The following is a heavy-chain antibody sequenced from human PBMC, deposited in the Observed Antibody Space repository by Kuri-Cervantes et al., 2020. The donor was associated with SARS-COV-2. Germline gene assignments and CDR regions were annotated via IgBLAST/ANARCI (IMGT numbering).Heavy chain of an antibody. D-gene: IGHD2-2*02. V-gene: IGHV3-23*01. CDR3: AKDLTFVVAAPAVIRATKALPIT. Sequence: GESLKISCAASEFTFSTYAMHWVRQAPGKGLEWVSAISGSGGSTYYADSVKGRFTISRDNSKNTLYLQMNSLRAEDTAVYYCAKDLTFVVAAPAVIRATKALPITWGQGTLVTVSS. CDR1: EFTFSTYA. J-gene: IGHJ5*02. CDR2: ISGSGGST.